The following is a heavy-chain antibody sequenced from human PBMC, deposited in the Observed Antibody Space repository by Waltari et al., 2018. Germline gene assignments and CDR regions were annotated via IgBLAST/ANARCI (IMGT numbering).Heavy chain of an antibody. CDR2: IYYSGST. D-gene: IGHD3-3*01. V-gene: IGHV4-59*01. CDR3: ARGPAYYDFWSGYLDY. J-gene: IGHJ4*02. CDR1: GGSISSYY. Sequence: QVQLQESGPGLVKPSETLSLTCTVSGGSISSYYWSWLRQPPGKGLEWIGYIYYSGSTNYNPSLKSRVTISVDTSKNQFSLKLSSVTAADTAVYYCARGPAYYDFWSGYLDYWGQGTLVTVSS.